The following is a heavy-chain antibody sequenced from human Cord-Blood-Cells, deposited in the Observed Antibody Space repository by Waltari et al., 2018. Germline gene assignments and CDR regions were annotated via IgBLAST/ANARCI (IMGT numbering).Heavy chain of an antibody. V-gene: IGHV3-23*01. CDR3: AKTYSSSWYMD. CDR1: GFTFSSYA. J-gene: IGHJ1*01. CDR2: ISGSGGST. Sequence: EVQLLESGGGLVQPGGSLRLSCAASGFTFSSYAMSWVRRAPGKGLEWVSAISGSGGSTYYADSVKGRFTISRDNAKNTLYLQMNSLRAEDTAVYYCAKTYSSSWYMDWGQGTLVTVSS. D-gene: IGHD6-13*01.